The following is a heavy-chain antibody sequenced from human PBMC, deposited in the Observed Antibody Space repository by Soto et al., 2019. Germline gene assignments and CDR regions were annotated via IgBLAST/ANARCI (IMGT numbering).Heavy chain of an antibody. CDR1: GGSISSYY. CDR3: ARLMVRGVSGSTPFDY. Sequence: QVQLQESGPGLVKPSETLSLTCTVSGGSISSYYWSWIRQPPGKGLEWIGYIYYSGSTNYNPSLKCRVTISVGTTKNQCSLKLSSVTAADTAVYYCARLMVRGVSGSTPFDYWGQGTLVTVSS. V-gene: IGHV4-59*01. J-gene: IGHJ4*02. CDR2: IYYSGST. D-gene: IGHD3-10*01.